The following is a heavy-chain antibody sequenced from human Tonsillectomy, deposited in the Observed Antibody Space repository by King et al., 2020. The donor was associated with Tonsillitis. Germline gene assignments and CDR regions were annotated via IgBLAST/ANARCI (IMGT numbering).Heavy chain of an antibody. V-gene: IGHV2-5*01. D-gene: IGHD2-2*03. CDR2: IYWNDDI. Sequence: TLKESGPTLGKPTQTLTLTCTFSGFSLSTSGVGVGLIRQPPGKALEWLSLIYWNDDIRYSPSLMRRLPITQDTSKNQVVLTMTNMDPVDTATYYCARNPVSGYCSSTSCLNWFDPWGQGTLVTVSS. CDR1: GFSLSTSGVG. CDR3: ARNPVSGYCSSTSCLNWFDP. J-gene: IGHJ5*02.